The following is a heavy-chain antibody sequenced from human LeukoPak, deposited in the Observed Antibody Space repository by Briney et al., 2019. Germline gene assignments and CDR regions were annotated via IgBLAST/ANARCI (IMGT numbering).Heavy chain of an antibody. CDR1: GFAFSSYA. CDR2: ISGSGGST. CDR3: AKARGFWSGSYYYGMDV. Sequence: GGSLRLSCAASGFAFSSYAMSWVRQAPGKGLEWVSAISGSGGSTYYADSVKGRFTISRDNSKNTLYLQMNSLRAEDTAVYYCAKARGFWSGSYYYGMDVWGQGTTVTVSS. D-gene: IGHD3-3*01. J-gene: IGHJ6*02. V-gene: IGHV3-23*01.